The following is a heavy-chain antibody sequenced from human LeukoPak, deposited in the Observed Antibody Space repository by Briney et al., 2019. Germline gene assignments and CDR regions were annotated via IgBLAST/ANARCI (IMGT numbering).Heavy chain of an antibody. J-gene: IGHJ6*03. D-gene: IGHD5-18*01. V-gene: IGHV1-2*02. CDR1: GYTFTGYY. Sequence: ASVKVSCKASGYTFTGYYMHWVRQAPGQGLEWMGWINPNSGGTNYAQKFQGRVTMTRDTSISTAYMELSRLRSDDTAVYYCARGGGYSYGYSYYYMDVWGKGTTVTVSS. CDR3: ARGGGYSYGYSYYYMDV. CDR2: INPNSGGT.